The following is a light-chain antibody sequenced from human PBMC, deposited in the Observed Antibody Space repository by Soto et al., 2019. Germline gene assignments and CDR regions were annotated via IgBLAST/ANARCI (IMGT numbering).Light chain of an antibody. V-gene: IGKV3-20*01. J-gene: IGKJ4*01. CDR1: QGVSSDS. CDR3: QQYGSSPPT. CDR2: GAS. Sequence: EIVLTQSPGTLSFSPGERATLSCRASQGVSSDSLAWYQQKPGQAPRLLIYGASSRATGIPDRFSGSGSGTDFTLTVSRLEPEDFAVFYCQQYGSSPPTFGRGTKVEIK.